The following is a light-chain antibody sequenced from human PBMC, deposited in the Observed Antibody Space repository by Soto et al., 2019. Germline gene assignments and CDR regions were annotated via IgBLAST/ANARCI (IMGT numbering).Light chain of an antibody. CDR2: GSS. Sequence: EIALTQSPDTLSLSPGERATLSCRASQSIRSSYLAWYQQKPGQAPRLLIYGSSNRATGIPDRFSGSGSGTDFTLTIIGLAPEDFAMYYCSQYDHSPLYIFGQGTKLEIK. CDR3: SQYDHSPLYI. J-gene: IGKJ2*01. CDR1: QSIRSSY. V-gene: IGKV3-20*01.